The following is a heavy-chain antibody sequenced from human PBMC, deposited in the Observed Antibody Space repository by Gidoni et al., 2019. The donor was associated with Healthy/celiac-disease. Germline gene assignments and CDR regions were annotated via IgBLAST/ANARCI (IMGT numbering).Heavy chain of an antibody. Sequence: QVQLVESGGGVVQPGRSLRLSCAASGFPFSSYAMHWVRQAPGKGLEWVAVISYDGSNKYYADSVKGRFTISRDNSKNTLYLQMNSLRAEDTAVYYCARDIIADRYYDFWSGGDYWGQGTLVTVSS. J-gene: IGHJ4*02. CDR1: GFPFSSYA. CDR3: ARDIIADRYYDFWSGGDY. CDR2: ISYDGSNK. D-gene: IGHD3-3*01. V-gene: IGHV3-30*01.